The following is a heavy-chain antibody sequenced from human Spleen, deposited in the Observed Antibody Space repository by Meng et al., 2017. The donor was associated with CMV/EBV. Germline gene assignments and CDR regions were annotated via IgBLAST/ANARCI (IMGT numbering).Heavy chain of an antibody. V-gene: IGHV1-2*02. Sequence: KASGDTFTGYYMHGVRQAPGQGLEWMGWINPNSGGTNYAQKFQGRVTMTRDTSISTAYMELSRLRSDDTAVYYCARGKVGARPFLDYWGQGTLVTVSS. CDR3: ARGKVGARPFLDY. CDR1: GDTFTGYY. CDR2: INPNSGGT. D-gene: IGHD1-26*01. J-gene: IGHJ4*02.